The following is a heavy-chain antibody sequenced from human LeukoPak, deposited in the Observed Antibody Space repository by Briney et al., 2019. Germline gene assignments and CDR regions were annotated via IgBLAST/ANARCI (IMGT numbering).Heavy chain of an antibody. Sequence: GGSLRLSCAASGFTFSSYSMNWVRQAPGKGLEWVSYISSSGSTIYYADSVKGRFTISRDNAKNSLYLQMNSLRAEDTAVYYCAELGITMIGGVWGKGTTVIISS. V-gene: IGHV3-48*04. CDR2: ISSSGSTI. CDR1: GFTFSSYS. CDR3: AELGITMIGGV. J-gene: IGHJ6*04. D-gene: IGHD3-10*02.